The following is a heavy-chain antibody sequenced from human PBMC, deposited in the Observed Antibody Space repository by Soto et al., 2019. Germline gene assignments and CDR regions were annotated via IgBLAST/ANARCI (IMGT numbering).Heavy chain of an antibody. D-gene: IGHD2-15*01. J-gene: IGHJ4*02. CDR2: ISSTSSYT. V-gene: IGHV3-11*06. CDR3: ARGSCSGGSCSYLDY. CDR1: GFTFSDYY. Sequence: GGSLRLSCAASGFTFSDYYMNWIRQAPGKGLEWVSYISSTSSYTNYGDSVKGRFTISRDNAKNSLYLQMNSLRAEDTAVYYCARGSCSGGSCSYLDYWGQGTLVTVSS.